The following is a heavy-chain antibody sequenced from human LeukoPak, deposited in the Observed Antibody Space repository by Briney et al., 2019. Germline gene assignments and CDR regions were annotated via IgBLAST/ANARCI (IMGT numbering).Heavy chain of an antibody. CDR2: VHLSGAT. CDR1: GGSITTTNW. D-gene: IGHD1-26*01. V-gene: IGHV4-4*02. J-gene: IGHJ4*02. CDR3: TRESGAFSPFGF. Sequence: SGTLSLTCAVSGGSITTTNWWSWVRQPPGKGLEWIGEVHLSGATNYNLSLESRVSMSIDKSKNHLSLEVTSVTAADTDIYYCTRESGAFSPFGFWGQGTLVTVSS.